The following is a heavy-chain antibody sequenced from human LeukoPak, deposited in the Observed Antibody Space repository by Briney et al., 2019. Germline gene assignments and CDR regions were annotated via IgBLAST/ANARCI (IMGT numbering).Heavy chain of an antibody. D-gene: IGHD3-3*01. Sequence: GGSLRLSCAASGFTFSSYWMAWVRQAPGKGLEWVANIKEDASEKYYVDSVKGRFAISRDNAKNSLYLQMDSLRAEDMAVYYCAREEWYYFDYWGQGTLVTVSS. V-gene: IGHV3-7*01. J-gene: IGHJ4*02. CDR1: GFTFSSYW. CDR3: AREEWYYFDY. CDR2: IKEDASEK.